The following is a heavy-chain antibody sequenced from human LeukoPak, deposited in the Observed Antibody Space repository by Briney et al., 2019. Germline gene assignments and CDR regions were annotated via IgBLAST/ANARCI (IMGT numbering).Heavy chain of an antibody. CDR3: ARDLGYSGYDRSYGMDV. Sequence: GGSLRLSCAASGFTFSSYSMNWVRQAPGKGLEWVSSISSSSSYIYYADSVKGRFTISRDNAKNSLYLQMNSLRAEDTAVYYCARDLGYSGYDRSYGMDVWGQGTTVTVSS. V-gene: IGHV3-21*01. CDR1: GFTFSSYS. CDR2: ISSSSSYI. J-gene: IGHJ6*02. D-gene: IGHD5-12*01.